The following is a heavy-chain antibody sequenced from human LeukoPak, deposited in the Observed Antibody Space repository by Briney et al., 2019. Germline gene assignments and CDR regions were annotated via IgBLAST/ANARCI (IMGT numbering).Heavy chain of an antibody. CDR2: ISTDGKDK. D-gene: IGHD6-13*01. V-gene: IGHV3-30*18. Sequence: GGSLRLSCAASGFTLRSYGMQWVRQAPGRGLGWVTVISTDGKDKKYADSVKGRFTISRDNSKNTLDLQMNSLRAEDTAMYYCAKDQKWAAAGYYFDSWGQGTLVTVSS. CDR1: GFTLRSYG. CDR3: AKDQKWAAAGYYFDS. J-gene: IGHJ4*02.